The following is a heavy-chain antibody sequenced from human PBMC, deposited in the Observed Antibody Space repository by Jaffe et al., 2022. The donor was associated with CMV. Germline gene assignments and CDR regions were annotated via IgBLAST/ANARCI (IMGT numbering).Heavy chain of an antibody. J-gene: IGHJ6*02. CDR3: AKAQHDYYDSSGYYYPYYYYGMDV. CDR2: ISGSGGST. V-gene: IGHV3-23*01. Sequence: EVQLLESGGGLVQPGGSLRLSCAASGFTFSSYAMSWVRQAPGKGLEWVSAISGSGGSTYYADSVKGRFTISRDNSKNTLYLQMNSLRAEDTAVYYCAKAQHDYYDSSGYYYPYYYYGMDVWGQGTTVTVSS. D-gene: IGHD3-22*01. CDR1: GFTFSSYA.